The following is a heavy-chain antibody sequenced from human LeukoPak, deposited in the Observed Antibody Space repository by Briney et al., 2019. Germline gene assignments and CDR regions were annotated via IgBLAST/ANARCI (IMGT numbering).Heavy chain of an antibody. CDR3: ASPMVRGVHYGMDV. D-gene: IGHD3-10*01. CDR1: GGTFSSYT. J-gene: IGHJ6*02. Sequence: GSSVKVSCKASGGTFSSYTISWVRQAPGQGLEWMGRIIPILGIANYAQKFQGRVTITADKSTSTAYMELSSLRSEDTAVYYCASPMVRGVHYGMDVWGQGTTVTVSS. V-gene: IGHV1-69*02. CDR2: IIPILGIA.